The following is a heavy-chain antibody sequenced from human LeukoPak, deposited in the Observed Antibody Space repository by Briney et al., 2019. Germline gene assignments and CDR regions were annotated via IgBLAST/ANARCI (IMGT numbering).Heavy chain of an antibody. CDR2: IHSSSGSI. D-gene: IGHD6-19*01. CDR3: ARERHSSGCFDY. CDR1: GFNFTNYN. J-gene: IGHJ4*02. V-gene: IGHV3-21*01. Sequence: GGSLRLSCAASGFNFTNYNMNWVRQAPGKGLEWVSSIHSSSGSIYYADSLKGRFTISRDNAKNSLYLQMNSLRAEDTAVYYCARERHSSGCFDYWGQGTLVTVSS.